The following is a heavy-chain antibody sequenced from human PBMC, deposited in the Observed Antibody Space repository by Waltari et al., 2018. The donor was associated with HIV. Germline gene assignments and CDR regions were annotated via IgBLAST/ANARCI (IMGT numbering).Heavy chain of an antibody. CDR3: ARVAPDGVGATGPFEN. J-gene: IGHJ4*02. D-gene: IGHD1-26*01. CDR1: EFTSSSHY. Sequence: EVQLVVSGGGLLQPWGYLRLSCAAPEFTSSSHYMNWVRQAPGKGLEWVSIIYSGGRTYYADSVKGRFTISRDNSKNTLYLQMKRLRAEDTAVYYCARVAPDGVGATGPFENWGQGTLVTVSS. V-gene: IGHV3-53*01. CDR2: IYSGGRT.